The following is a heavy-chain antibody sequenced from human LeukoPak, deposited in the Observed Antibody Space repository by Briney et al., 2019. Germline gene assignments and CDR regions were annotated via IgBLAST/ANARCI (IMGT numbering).Heavy chain of an antibody. D-gene: IGHD3-22*01. CDR1: GGSFSGYY. CDR3: ARSSRITTIVVVIKRAFDY. J-gene: IGHJ4*02. V-gene: IGHV4-34*01. Sequence: SETLSLTCAVYGGSFSGYYWSWIRQPPGKGLEWIGEINHSGSTNYNPFLKSRVTISVDTSKNQFSLKLSSVTAADTAVYYCARSSRITTIVVVIKRAFDYWGQGTLVTVSS. CDR2: INHSGST.